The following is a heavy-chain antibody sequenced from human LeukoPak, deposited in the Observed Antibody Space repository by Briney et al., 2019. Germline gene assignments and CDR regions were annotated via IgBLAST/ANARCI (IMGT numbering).Heavy chain of an antibody. J-gene: IGHJ4*02. V-gene: IGHV6-1*01. D-gene: IGHD4-17*01. CDR2: TYYRSKWYN. CDR1: GDSVSSNSAA. CDR3: ARTKKVDHGDYENYFDY. Sequence: SQTLSLTCAISGDSVSSNSAAWNWIRQSPSRGLEWLGRTYYRSKWYNDYAVSVKSRITINPDTSKNQFSLQLSSVTAADTAVYYCARTKKVDHGDYENYFDYWGQGTLVTVSS.